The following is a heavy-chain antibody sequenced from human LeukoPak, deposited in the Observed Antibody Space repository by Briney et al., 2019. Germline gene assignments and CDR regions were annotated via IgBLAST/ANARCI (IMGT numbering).Heavy chain of an antibody. D-gene: IGHD3-10*01. CDR3: ARLLIRGNFDL. CDR2: IYPGNSDT. Sequence: GESLKISCKGSGYSFTSYWIAWVRQMPGKGLEWMGIIYPGNSDTRYSPSFQGQVSFSSDKSISTAYLQWSSLKASDTAMYYCARLLIRGNFDLWGRGTLVTVSS. V-gene: IGHV5-51*01. CDR1: GYSFTSYW. J-gene: IGHJ2*01.